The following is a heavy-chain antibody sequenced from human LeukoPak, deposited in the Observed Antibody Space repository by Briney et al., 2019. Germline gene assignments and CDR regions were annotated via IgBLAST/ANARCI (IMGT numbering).Heavy chain of an antibody. D-gene: IGHD3-22*01. J-gene: IGHJ1*01. V-gene: IGHV3-7*01. Sequence: GGSLRLSCEGSGFTFSNYWMGWVRQAPGRGLQWVANIKTDGSEKYYVDSVKGRFTISRDNAKNSLYLQMNSLRAEDTAVYYCATYSSLNRREFQFWGQGTLLTVSS. CDR2: IKTDGSEK. CDR3: ATYSSLNRREFQF. CDR1: GFTFSNYW.